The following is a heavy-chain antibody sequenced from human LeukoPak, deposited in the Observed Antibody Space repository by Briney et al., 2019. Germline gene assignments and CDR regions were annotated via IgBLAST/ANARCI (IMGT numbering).Heavy chain of an antibody. V-gene: IGHV4-59*01. CDR3: ARDRAMVADWYFDL. CDR1: GGSISTYY. Sequence: SETLSLTCTVSGGSISTYYWTWIRQPPGKGLEWVGYIYYSGTTNYNPSLKSRVTISVDTSKNQFSLKLNSVTAADTAVYYCARDRAMVADWYFDLWGRGTLVTVSS. J-gene: IGHJ2*01. D-gene: IGHD5-18*01. CDR2: IYYSGTT.